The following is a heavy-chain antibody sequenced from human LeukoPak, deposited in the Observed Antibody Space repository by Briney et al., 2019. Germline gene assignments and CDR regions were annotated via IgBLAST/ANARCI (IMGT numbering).Heavy chain of an antibody. CDR2: IKQDGSEK. CDR3: APPRGTTVIYWYFDL. V-gene: IGHV3-7*01. J-gene: IGHJ2*01. Sequence: PGGSLRLSCAASGFTFSSYWMSWVRQAPGKGLEGVANIKQDGSEKYYVDSVKGRFTISRDNAKNSLYLQMNSLRAEDTAVYYCAPPRGTTVIYWYFDLWGRGTLVTVSS. CDR1: GFTFSSYW. D-gene: IGHD1-7*01.